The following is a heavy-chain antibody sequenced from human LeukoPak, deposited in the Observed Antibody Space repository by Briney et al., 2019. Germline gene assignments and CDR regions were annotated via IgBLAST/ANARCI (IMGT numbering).Heavy chain of an antibody. CDR3: AREGRSLLWFGELYG. V-gene: IGHV3-48*04. CDR2: ISSSGSTI. D-gene: IGHD3-10*01. Sequence: PGGSLRLSCAASGFTFSSYAMSWVRQAPGKGLEWVSYISSSGSTIYYADSVKGRFTISRDNAKNSLYLQMNSLRAEDTAVYYCAREGRSLLWFGELYGWGQGTLVTVSS. J-gene: IGHJ4*02. CDR1: GFTFSSYA.